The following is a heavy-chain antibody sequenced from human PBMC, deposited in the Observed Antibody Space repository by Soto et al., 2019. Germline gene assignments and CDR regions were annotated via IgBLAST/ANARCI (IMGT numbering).Heavy chain of an antibody. J-gene: IGHJ6*03. V-gene: IGHV1-8*01. CDR2: MNPNSGNT. CDR1: GYTFTCYD. D-gene: IGHD3-3*01. CDR3: ATAGGVDDFWSGYFGTGYYYMEV. Sequence: ASVKVSCKASGYTFTCYDINWVRQATGQGLEWMGWMNPNSGNTGYAQKFQGRVTMTRNTSISTAYMGLSSLRSEDTAVYYCATAGGVDDFWSGYFGTGYYYMEVWGKGTTVTVSS.